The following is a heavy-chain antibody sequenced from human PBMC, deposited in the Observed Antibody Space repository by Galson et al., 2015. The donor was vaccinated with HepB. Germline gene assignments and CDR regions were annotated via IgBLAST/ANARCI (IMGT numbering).Heavy chain of an antibody. CDR1: GFPFSSRP. J-gene: IGHJ3*02. Sequence: SLRLSCAPSGFPFSSRPMHWVRPAPGKGLEWGAVIRPDGGWQHYADSVKGRFTISRDNVKNTLYLELNSLRDEDTAVYFCAREGDSSGHCGVFDIWGQGTKVTVSS. CDR3: AREGDSSGHCGVFDI. V-gene: IGHV3-30*04. CDR2: IRPDGGWQ. D-gene: IGHD6-25*01.